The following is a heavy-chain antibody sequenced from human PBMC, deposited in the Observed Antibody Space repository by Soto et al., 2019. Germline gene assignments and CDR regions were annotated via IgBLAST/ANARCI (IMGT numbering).Heavy chain of an antibody. V-gene: IGHV3-74*01. Sequence: VQLVESGGGLVQPGGSLRLSCAVSGFSFSNSWMYWVRQAPGKGLVWVSRINSDGGDTTYADSVKGRFTISRDNAKNTLYLQMNSLRAEDTAVYYCAGYYGMDVWGQGTTVTVSS. J-gene: IGHJ6*02. CDR3: AGYYGMDV. CDR2: INSDGGDT. CDR1: GFSFSNSW.